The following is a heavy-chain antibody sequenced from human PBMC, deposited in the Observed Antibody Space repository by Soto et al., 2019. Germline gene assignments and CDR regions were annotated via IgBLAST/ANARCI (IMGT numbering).Heavy chain of an antibody. V-gene: IGHV3-23*01. CDR3: AKSVKGLVNPEPFDY. Sequence: EVQLLESGGGLVQPGGSLRLSCAASGFTFSSYAMSWVRQAPGKGLEWVSAISGSGGSTYYADSVKGRFTISRDNSKNTLYRQMNRLRAENTAVYYCAKSVKGLVNPEPFDYWGQGTLVTVSS. CDR1: GFTFSSYA. J-gene: IGHJ4*02. D-gene: IGHD2-21*01. CDR2: ISGSGGST.